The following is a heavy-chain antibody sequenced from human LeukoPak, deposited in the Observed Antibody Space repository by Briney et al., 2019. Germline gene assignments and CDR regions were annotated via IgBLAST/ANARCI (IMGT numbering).Heavy chain of an antibody. V-gene: IGHV4-61*01. CDR2: IYYSGST. CDR1: GGSVSSGSYY. CDR3: ARAEIGYSGYDFHD. J-gene: IGHJ4*02. Sequence: PSETLSLTCTVSGGSVSSGSYYWSWIRQPPGKGLEWIGYIYYSGSTNYNPSLKSRVTISVDTSKNQFSLKLSSVTAADTAVYYCARAEIGYSGYDFHDWGQGTLVTVSS. D-gene: IGHD5-12*01.